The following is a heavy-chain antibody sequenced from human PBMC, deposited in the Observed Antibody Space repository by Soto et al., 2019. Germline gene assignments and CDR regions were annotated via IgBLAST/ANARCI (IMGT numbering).Heavy chain of an antibody. Sequence: VQLLESGGGLVQPGGSLRLSCAASGFTFSSYAMHWVRQAPGKGLEWVAVISYDGSNKYYADSVKGRFTISRDNSKNTLYLQMNSLRAEDTAVYYCGGGGGGGKGVAYYFDYWGQGTLVTVSS. V-gene: IGHV3-30-3*01. CDR3: GGGGGGGKGVAYYFDY. D-gene: IGHD2-15*01. J-gene: IGHJ4*02. CDR2: ISYDGSNK. CDR1: GFTFSSYA.